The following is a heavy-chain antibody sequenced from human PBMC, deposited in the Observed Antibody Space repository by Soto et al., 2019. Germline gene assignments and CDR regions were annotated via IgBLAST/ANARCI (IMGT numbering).Heavy chain of an antibody. CDR2: ISNDGSNK. J-gene: IGHJ4*02. D-gene: IGHD3-3*01. CDR1: GFTFSSYA. V-gene: IGHV3-30-3*01. Sequence: QVQLVESGGGVVQPGRSLRLSCAASGFTFSSYAMHWVRQAPGKGLEWVAVISNDGSNKYYADSVKGRFTISRDNSKNTLYLQMNSLRAEDTAVYYWARGGYDFCFDYWGQGTLVTVSS. CDR3: ARGGYDFCFDY.